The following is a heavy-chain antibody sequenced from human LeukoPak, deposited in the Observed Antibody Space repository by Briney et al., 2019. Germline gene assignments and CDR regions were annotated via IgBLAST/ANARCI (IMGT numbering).Heavy chain of an antibody. D-gene: IGHD5-12*01. CDR2: FDPEDGET. V-gene: IGHV1-24*01. J-gene: IGHJ4*02. Sequence: ASVKVSCKVSGYTLTELSMHWVRQAPGKGLEWMGGFDPEDGETIYAQKFQGRVTMTEDTSTDTAYMELSSLRSEDTAVYYCATDLMGGGYSGYDLIDYWGQGTLVTVSP. CDR1: GYTLTELS. CDR3: ATDLMGGGYSGYDLIDY.